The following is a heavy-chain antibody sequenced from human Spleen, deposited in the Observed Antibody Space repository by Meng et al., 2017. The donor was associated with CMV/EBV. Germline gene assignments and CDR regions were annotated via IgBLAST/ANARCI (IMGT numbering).Heavy chain of an antibody. D-gene: IGHD2-15*01. CDR1: GFSFSGHY. Sequence: GESLKISCEVSGFSFSGHYMHWVRQTPGRELEWLSRINTDGSGRDYADSVKGRFTISRDNANNTLYLLLNSLRAEDTAVYYCVTNLYCSGGSCRNYWGQGTLVTVSS. CDR2: INTDGSGR. V-gene: IGHV3-74*01. CDR3: VTNLYCSGGSCRNY. J-gene: IGHJ4*02.